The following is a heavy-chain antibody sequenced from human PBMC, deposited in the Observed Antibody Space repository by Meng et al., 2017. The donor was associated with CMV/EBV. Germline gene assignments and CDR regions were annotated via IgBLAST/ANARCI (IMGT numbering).Heavy chain of an antibody. D-gene: IGHD2-2*01. J-gene: IGHJ5*02. CDR3: AKARVPAAIGAINWFDP. Sequence: GESLKISCAASGFTFSDYYMSWNRQAPGKGLEWVSYISSSGSTIYYADSVKGRFTISRDNAKNSLYLQMNSLRAEDTAVYYCAKARVPAAIGAINWFDPWGQGTLVTVSS. V-gene: IGHV3-11*01. CDR2: ISSSGSTI. CDR1: GFTFSDYY.